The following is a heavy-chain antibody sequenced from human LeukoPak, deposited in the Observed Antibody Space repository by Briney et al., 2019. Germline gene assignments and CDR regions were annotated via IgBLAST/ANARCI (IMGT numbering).Heavy chain of an antibody. CDR1: GYTLTDFY. D-gene: IGHD2-21*01. CDR3: VYKYCDGGRCYFDS. CDR2: INPNSGDT. V-gene: IGHV1-2*06. Sequence: GASVKVSCKASGYTLTDFYMHWVRQAPGQGLEWMGRINPNSGDTDFAQKFQGRVTMTRDTSINTAYMDLSRLRSDDTAVYYCVYKYCDGGRCYFDSWGQGTLVTVSS. J-gene: IGHJ4*02.